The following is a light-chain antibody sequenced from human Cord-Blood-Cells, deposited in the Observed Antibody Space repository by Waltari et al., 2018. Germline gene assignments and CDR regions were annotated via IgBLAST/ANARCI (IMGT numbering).Light chain of an antibody. CDR2: KDS. Sequence: SYELTQPPSVSVPPGQTARITCSGDALPKQYASWYQQKPGQAPVLVIYKDSARPSGIPERFSGSSSGTTVTLTISGVQAEDEADYYCQSADSSGTWVFGGGTKLTVL. V-gene: IGLV3-25*03. CDR1: ALPKQY. J-gene: IGLJ3*02. CDR3: QSADSSGTWV.